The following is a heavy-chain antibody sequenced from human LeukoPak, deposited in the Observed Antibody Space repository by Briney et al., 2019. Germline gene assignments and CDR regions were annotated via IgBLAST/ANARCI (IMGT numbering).Heavy chain of an antibody. CDR2: IYYSGGT. D-gene: IGHD5-18*01. V-gene: IGHV4-59*01. CDR3: ARVKEGTAMVDY. CDR1: GGSISGFY. Sequence: PSETLSLTCAVSGGSISGFYWSWIRQPPGKGLEWIGYIYYSGGTTYNPSLNSRVTISVDTSKNQFSLKLSSVTAADTAVYYCARVKEGTAMVDYWGPGTLVTVSS. J-gene: IGHJ4*02.